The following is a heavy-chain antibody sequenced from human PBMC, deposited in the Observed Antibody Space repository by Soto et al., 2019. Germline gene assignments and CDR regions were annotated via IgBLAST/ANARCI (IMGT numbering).Heavy chain of an antibody. D-gene: IGHD1-26*01. CDR3: VSQVGVDS. CDR2: ISSDVRYK. V-gene: IGHV3-30*04. J-gene: IGHJ4*02. Sequence: QVQLVESGGGVVQPGGSLRLSCAASGFTFSTYNMYWVRQAPGKGLEWVAIISSDVRYKYYADSVKGRCTISRDNSNNTVCLQVDWRCVEDTAVFYCVSQVGVDSWGQGTLVTVSS. CDR1: GFTFSTYN.